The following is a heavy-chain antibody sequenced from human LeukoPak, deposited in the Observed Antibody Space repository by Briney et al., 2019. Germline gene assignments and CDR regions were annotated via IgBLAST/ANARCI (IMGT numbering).Heavy chain of an antibody. J-gene: IGHJ4*02. CDR1: GGTFSSYA. CDR2: IIPIFGTA. D-gene: IGHD2-15*01. Sequence: GASVKVSCKASGGTFSSYAISWVRQAPGQGLEWMGEIIPIFGTANYAQKFQGRVTITTDESTSTAYMELSSLRSEDTAVYYCGRKAGDCGGGSCYSIDYWGQGTLVTVSS. V-gene: IGHV1-69*05. CDR3: GRKAGDCGGGSCYSIDY.